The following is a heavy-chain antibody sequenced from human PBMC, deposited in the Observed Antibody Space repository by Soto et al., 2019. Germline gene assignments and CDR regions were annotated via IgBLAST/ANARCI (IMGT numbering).Heavy chain of an antibody. CDR2: IYWSGST. CDR3: AREGSSSWSGDYGMDV. D-gene: IGHD6-13*01. V-gene: IGHV4-59*01. Sequence: QVQLQESGPGLVKPSETLSLTCTVSGGSMRRYYRSWIRQPPGKGLEWIGYIYWSGSTNYNPSLKRRVTMSVDTSNNPFSLKLNSVTAADTAVFYCAREGSSSWSGDYGMDVWGQGTTVTVSS. CDR1: GGSMRRYY. J-gene: IGHJ6*02.